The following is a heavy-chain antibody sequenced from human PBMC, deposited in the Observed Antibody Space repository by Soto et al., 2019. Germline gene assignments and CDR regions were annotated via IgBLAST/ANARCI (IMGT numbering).Heavy chain of an antibody. D-gene: IGHD4-4*01. Sequence: GGSLRLSCAASGFIFTIHWMHWVRQAPGKGLVWVSGINKDGSATFYADSVKGRFTIFRDNVKNMVYLQMNSLGVEDSAVYYCGTVFDIWGQGTQVTVSS. V-gene: IGHV3-74*01. CDR2: INKDGSAT. CDR3: GTVFDI. CDR1: GFIFTIHW. J-gene: IGHJ5*02.